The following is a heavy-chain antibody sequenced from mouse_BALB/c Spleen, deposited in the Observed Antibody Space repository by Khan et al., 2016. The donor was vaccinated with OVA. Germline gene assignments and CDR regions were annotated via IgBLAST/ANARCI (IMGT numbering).Heavy chain of an antibody. CDR2: IWGDGST. J-gene: IGHJ4*01. CDR3: AKFTPDYYSRDY. CDR1: GFSLTSFG. V-gene: IGHV2-3*01. D-gene: IGHD1-1*01. Sequence: QVRLQQSGPGLVAPSQSLSITCTVSGFSLTSFGVNWVRQPPGKGLEWLGVIWGDGSTNYHSTLKSRLIVSKDNSKSQVFLKLISLQTDDTATYDCAKFTPDYYSRDYWGQGTSVTVSS.